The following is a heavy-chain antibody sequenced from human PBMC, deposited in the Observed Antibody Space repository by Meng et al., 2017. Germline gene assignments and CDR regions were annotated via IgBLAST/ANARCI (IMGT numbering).Heavy chain of an antibody. J-gene: IGHJ5*02. V-gene: IGHV3-74*01. CDR3: ARSDWFDP. CDR2: IKPDGTMT. CDR1: GFTFRNDW. Sequence: EVQLVESGGGLVQSGGSLRLSCTASGFTFRNDWMHWVRQAPGKGLVWVSRIKPDGTMTVYADSVKGRFTISRDNAKNTLYLQMNSLRSDDTAVYYCARSDWFDPWGQGTLVTVSS.